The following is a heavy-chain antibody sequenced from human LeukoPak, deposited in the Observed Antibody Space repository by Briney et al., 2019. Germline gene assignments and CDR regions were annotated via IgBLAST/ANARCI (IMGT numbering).Heavy chain of an antibody. CDR1: GYTFTSYY. D-gene: IGHD3-22*01. V-gene: IGHV1-46*01. CDR3: ARVSYDASGYYFHH. Sequence: VASVKVSCKASGYTFTSYYMHWVRQAPGQGLEWMGIINPSGGSTSYAQKFQGRVTMTRDMSTSTVYMELSRLTSDDTAVYYCARVSYDASGYYFHHWGQGTLVTVSS. J-gene: IGHJ1*01. CDR2: INPSGGST.